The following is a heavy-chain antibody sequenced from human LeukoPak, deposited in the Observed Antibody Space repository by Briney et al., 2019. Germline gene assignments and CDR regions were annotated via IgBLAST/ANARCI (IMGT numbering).Heavy chain of an antibody. CDR1: GGSINSYY. J-gene: IGHJ4*02. CDR2: IYYTGST. Sequence: KASETLSLTCTVSGGSINSYYWSWIRQPPGKGLEWIGYIYYTGSTNCNPSLKSRVTISVDTSKNQLSLRLSSVTAADTAVYYCARVLAEDHYFGSGSYDYWGQGALVTVSS. V-gene: IGHV4-59*01. CDR3: ARVLAEDHYFGSGSYDY. D-gene: IGHD3-10*01.